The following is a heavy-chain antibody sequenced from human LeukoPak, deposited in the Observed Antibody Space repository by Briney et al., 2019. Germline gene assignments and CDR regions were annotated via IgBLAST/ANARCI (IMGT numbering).Heavy chain of an antibody. CDR3: ASAGHDGIGYKVC. Sequence: SETLSLTCAVSGGSISSSNWGSWVRQPPGKGLEWIGEIYHSGSANYNPSLKSRVTISVDKSKNQFSLRLSSVTAADTAVYYCASAGHDGIGYKVCWGQGTLVTVSS. CDR1: GGSISSSNW. J-gene: IGHJ4*02. CDR2: IYHSGSA. V-gene: IGHV4-4*02. D-gene: IGHD3-22*01.